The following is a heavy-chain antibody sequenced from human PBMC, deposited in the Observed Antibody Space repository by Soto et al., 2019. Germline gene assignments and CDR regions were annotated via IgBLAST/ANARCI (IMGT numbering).Heavy chain of an antibody. Sequence: EVQLLESGGGLVQPGGSLRLSCAASGFTFSSYAMSWVRQAPGKGLEWVSAISGSGGSTYYADSVKGRFTISRDNSKSALYLHMSSLSGEDAAVYYCAKGAMVRGVIGNFDYWGQGTLVTVSS. J-gene: IGHJ4*02. D-gene: IGHD3-10*01. V-gene: IGHV3-23*01. CDR3: AKGAMVRGVIGNFDY. CDR1: GFTFSSYA. CDR2: ISGSGGST.